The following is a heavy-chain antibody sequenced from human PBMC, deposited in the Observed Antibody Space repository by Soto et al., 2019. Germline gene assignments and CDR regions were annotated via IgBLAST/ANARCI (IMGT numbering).Heavy chain of an antibody. V-gene: IGHV3-48*01. CDR2: NGNGGTI. CDR1: GFTLSDYK. D-gene: IGHD5-12*01. CDR3: ARPAAEVATTPPFDY. J-gene: IGHJ4*02. Sequence: PGGSLRLSWVVTGFTLSDYKMNWVRQAPGKGLEWISYNGNGGTIKYADSVKGRFTISRDNSKNTLYLQMNSLRAEDTAVYYCARPAAEVATTPPFDYWGRGTLVTVSS.